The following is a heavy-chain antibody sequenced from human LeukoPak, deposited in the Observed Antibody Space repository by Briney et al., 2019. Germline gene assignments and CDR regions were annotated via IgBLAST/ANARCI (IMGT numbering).Heavy chain of an antibody. CDR3: AATFPFDAFDI. CDR1: GGSISSYY. D-gene: IGHD3-16*01. CDR2: IYYSGST. J-gene: IGHJ3*02. V-gene: IGHV4-59*08. Sequence: SETLSLTCTVSGGSISSYYWSWIRQPPGKGLEWIGYIYYSGSTNYNPSLKSRVTISVDTSKNQFSLKLSSVTAADPAVYYCAATFPFDAFDIWGQGTMVTVSS.